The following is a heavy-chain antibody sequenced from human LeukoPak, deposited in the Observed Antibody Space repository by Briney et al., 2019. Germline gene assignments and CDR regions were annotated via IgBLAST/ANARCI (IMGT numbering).Heavy chain of an antibody. CDR3: AREVCSSTSCNFDY. V-gene: IGHV1-69*06. CDR2: IIPIFGTA. CDR1: GGTFSSYA. J-gene: IGHJ4*02. D-gene: IGHD2-2*01. Sequence: GASVKVSCKASGGTFSSYAISWVRQAPGQGLDWMGGIIPIFGTANYAQKFQGRVTITADKSTSTAYMELSSLRSEDTAVYYCAREVCSSTSCNFDYWGQGTLVTVSS.